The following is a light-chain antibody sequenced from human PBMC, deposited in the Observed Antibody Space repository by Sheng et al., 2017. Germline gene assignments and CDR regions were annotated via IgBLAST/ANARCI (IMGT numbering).Light chain of an antibody. V-gene: IGKV3-11*01. J-gene: IGKJ3*01. Sequence: VLTQSPATLSLSPGDTATLSCRASQTISTYLAWYQQKPGQAPRLLIYDASGRAAGIPARFSGSGSGTGFTLTISRLEPGDVAVYYCQQCGIWPPTFGPGTRVDIK. CDR1: QTISTY. CDR2: DAS. CDR3: QQCGIWPPT.